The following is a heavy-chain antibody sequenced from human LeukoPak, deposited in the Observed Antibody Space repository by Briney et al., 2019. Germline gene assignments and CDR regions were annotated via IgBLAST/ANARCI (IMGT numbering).Heavy chain of an antibody. Sequence: GGSLRLSCVASGFTFSSYALSWVRQAPGKGLEWVSAFRGSGGSTYSADSVKGRFTISRDNSKNTLYLQMNRLRAEDTAVYYCAKGIRSSVTKLNYFDYWGQGTLVTVSS. CDR2: FRGSGGST. V-gene: IGHV3-23*01. CDR3: AKGIRSSVTKLNYFDY. CDR1: GFTFSSYA. D-gene: IGHD4-17*01. J-gene: IGHJ4*02.